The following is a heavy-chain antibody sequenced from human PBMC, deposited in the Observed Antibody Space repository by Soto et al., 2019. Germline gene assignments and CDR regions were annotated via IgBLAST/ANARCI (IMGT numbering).Heavy chain of an antibody. CDR3: ARDSYDSSGYSNWFDP. V-gene: IGHV1-18*01. J-gene: IGHJ5*02. CDR2: ISAYNGNT. CDR1: GYTFTSYG. D-gene: IGHD3-22*01. Sequence: QVQLVQSGAEVKKPGASVKVSCKASGYTFTSYGISWVRQAPGQGLEWMGWISAYNGNTNYAQKLQGRVTMTTDTXTXXAYMELRSLRSDDTAVYYCARDSYDSSGYSNWFDPWGQGTLVTVSS.